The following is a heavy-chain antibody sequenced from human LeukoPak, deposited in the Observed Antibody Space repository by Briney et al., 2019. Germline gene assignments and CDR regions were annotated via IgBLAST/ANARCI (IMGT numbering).Heavy chain of an antibody. CDR3: AKIYCSSTSCYDRNWFDP. Sequence: GASVKVSCKASGYTFTGYYMHWVRQAPGQGLEWMGWINPNSGGTNYAQKFQGRVTMTRDTSISTAYMELSRLRSDDTAVYYCAKIYCSSTSCYDRNWFDPWGKGTLVTVSS. CDR1: GYTFTGYY. J-gene: IGHJ5*02. V-gene: IGHV1-2*02. D-gene: IGHD2-2*01. CDR2: INPNSGGT.